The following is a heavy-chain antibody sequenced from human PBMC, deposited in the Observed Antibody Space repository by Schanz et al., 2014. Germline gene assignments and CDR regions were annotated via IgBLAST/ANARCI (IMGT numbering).Heavy chain of an antibody. CDR3: ARDRWDWNNAFDI. CDR1: GFSFSGFA. J-gene: IGHJ3*02. D-gene: IGHD1-1*01. CDR2: IYSGGST. Sequence: VQLEESGGGVVQPGGSLRLSCVASGFSFSGFAVHWVRQAPGKGLEWVSVIYSGGSTYYADSVKGRFTISRDNSKNTLYLQMNSLRAEDTAVYYCARDRWDWNNAFDIWGQGTMVTVSS. V-gene: IGHV3-66*01.